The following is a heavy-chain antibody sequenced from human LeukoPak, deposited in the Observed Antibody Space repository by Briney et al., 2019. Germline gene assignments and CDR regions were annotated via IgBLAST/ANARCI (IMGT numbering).Heavy chain of an antibody. D-gene: IGHD1-1*01. CDR3: ARHRWDGTFNFDY. CDR1: GGYISSSSDF. J-gene: IGHJ4*02. V-gene: IGHV4-39*01. CDR2: IYYSGRT. Sequence: SETLSLTCTVSGGYISSSSDFWAWIRQPPGKGLEWIGSIYYSGRTYNNPSLKSRVTISVDTSKNQFSLKLSSVTAADTAVYYCARHRWDGTFNFDYWGQGTLVPVSS.